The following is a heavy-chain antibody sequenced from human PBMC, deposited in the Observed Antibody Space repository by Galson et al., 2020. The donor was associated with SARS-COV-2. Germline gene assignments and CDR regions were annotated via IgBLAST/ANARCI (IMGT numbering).Heavy chain of an antibody. CDR2: IYHNGKN. J-gene: IGHJ4*02. V-gene: IGHV4-4*02. CDR3: AVVDAWYRYGDH. D-gene: IGHD4-17*01. CDR1: GGSISTDNC. Sequence: SETLSLTCTVSGGSISTDNCWFWVRHSPGKGLEWIVEIYHNGKNNYNTSLRSRVFISFDTPTNQYSLNQKSVIAAATAVDYCAVVDAWYRYGDHWGQGTLV.